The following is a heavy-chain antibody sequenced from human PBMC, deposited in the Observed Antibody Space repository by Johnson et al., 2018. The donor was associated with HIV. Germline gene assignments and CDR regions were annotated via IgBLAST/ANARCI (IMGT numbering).Heavy chain of an antibody. CDR2: IRYDGTNK. CDR3: ARDSGQQLADAFDI. CDR1: GFTVSSNY. Sequence: QVLLVESGGGLVKPGGSLRLSCAASGFTVSSNYMSWVRQAPGKGLEWVAFIRYDGTNKYYADSVKGRFTISRDNSKNTLYLQMNNLRAEDTAVYYCARDSGQQLADAFDIWGQGTMVSVSS. D-gene: IGHD6-6*01. V-gene: IGHV3-30*02. J-gene: IGHJ3*02.